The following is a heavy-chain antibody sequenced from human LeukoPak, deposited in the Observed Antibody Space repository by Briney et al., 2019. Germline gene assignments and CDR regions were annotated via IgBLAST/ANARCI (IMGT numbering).Heavy chain of an antibody. V-gene: IGHV4-61*02. CDR1: GGSISSGSYY. CDR2: IYSAGST. CDR3: ARDAGPARYSSSHPLGY. D-gene: IGHD6-13*01. J-gene: IGHJ4*02. Sequence: SQTLSLTCTVSGGSISSGSYYWSWIRQSAGKGLEWIGRIYSAGSTNYTPSLKSRVTISVDTSKNQFSLKLSSVTAADTAVYYCARDAGPARYSSSHPLGYWGQGTLVTVSS.